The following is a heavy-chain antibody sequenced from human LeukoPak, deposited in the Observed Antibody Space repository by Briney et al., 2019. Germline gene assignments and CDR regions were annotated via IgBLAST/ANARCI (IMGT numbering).Heavy chain of an antibody. CDR2: ISSSSSTK. J-gene: IGHJ6*02. Sequence: GGSLRLSCAASGFTFSTYSMNWVRQAPGKGLEWVSYISSSSSTKYYADSVKGRFTISRDNAKDSLYLQMNSLRPEDTAVYYCARDLRDYYGMDVWGRGTTVTVSS. CDR3: ARDLRDYYGMDV. V-gene: IGHV3-48*01. CDR1: GFTFSTYS.